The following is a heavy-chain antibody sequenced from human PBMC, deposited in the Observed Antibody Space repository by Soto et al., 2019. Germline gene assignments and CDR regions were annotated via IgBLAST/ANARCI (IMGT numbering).Heavy chain of an antibody. J-gene: IGHJ6*03. CDR2: ISAYNGNT. Sequence: ASVKVSCKASGYTFTSYGISWVRQAPGQGLEWMGWISAYNGNTNYAQKLQGRVTMTTDTSTSTAYMELRSLRSDDTAVYYCARHYGSGSYFLPSNYYYYYYMDVWGKGTTVTV. CDR3: ARHYGSGSYFLPSNYYYYYYMDV. D-gene: IGHD3-10*01. CDR1: GYTFTSYG. V-gene: IGHV1-18*01.